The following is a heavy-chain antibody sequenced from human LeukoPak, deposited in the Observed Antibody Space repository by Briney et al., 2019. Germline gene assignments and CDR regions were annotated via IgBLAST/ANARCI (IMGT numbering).Heavy chain of an antibody. CDR2: IIPIFGTA. Sequence: SVKVSCTASGGTFSSYAISWVRQAPGQGLEWMGGIIPIFGTANYAQKFQGRVTITADESTSTAYMELSSLRSEDTAVYYCARQAYDSSGYYRYYFDYWGQGTLVTVSS. J-gene: IGHJ4*02. V-gene: IGHV1-69*01. CDR1: GGTFSSYA. CDR3: ARQAYDSSGYYRYYFDY. D-gene: IGHD3-22*01.